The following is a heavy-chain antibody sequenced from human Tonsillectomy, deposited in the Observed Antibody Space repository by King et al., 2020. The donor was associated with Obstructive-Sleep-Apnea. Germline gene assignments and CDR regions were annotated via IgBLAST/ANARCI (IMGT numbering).Heavy chain of an antibody. CDR1: GFTFDDYV. V-gene: IGHV3-9*01. D-gene: IGHD6-19*01. J-gene: IGHJ6*02. CDR2: ISWNSGRI. CDR3: AKDWGDWLVGGDYYYGMDV. Sequence: VQLVESGGGLVQPGRSLRLSCAASGFTFDDYVMHWVRQPPGKGLEWVSGISWNSGRIGYADSVKGRFTISRDNAKNSLYLQMNSLRAEDTALYYCAKDWGDWLVGGDYYYGMDVWGQGTTVTVSS.